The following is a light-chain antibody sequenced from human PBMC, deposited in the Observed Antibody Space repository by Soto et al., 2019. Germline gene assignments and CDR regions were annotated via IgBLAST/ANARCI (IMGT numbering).Light chain of an antibody. J-gene: IGKJ5*01. CDR1: RSVSNY. CDR2: DAS. Sequence: EIVLTQSPATLSLSPGESATLSCRASRSVSNYLAWYQQKPGQAPRLLIYDASSRPTDIPARFSGSGSGTDFTLTISSLEPEDFAVYYCQQYNNWPPITFGQGTRLE. CDR3: QQYNNWPPIT. V-gene: IGKV3-11*01.